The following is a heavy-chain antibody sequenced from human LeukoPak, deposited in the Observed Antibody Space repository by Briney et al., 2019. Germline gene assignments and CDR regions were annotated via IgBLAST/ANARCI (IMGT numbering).Heavy chain of an antibody. J-gene: IGHJ4*02. V-gene: IGHV3-30*02. CDR2: IRYDGSNK. Sequence: PGGSLRLSCAASGFTFSSYGMHWVRQAPGKGLEWVAFIRYDGSNKYYADSVKGRFTISRDNSKNTLYLQMNSLSAEDTAVYYCARGPYYYDSSGYLDYWGQGTLVTVSS. D-gene: IGHD3-22*01. CDR1: GFTFSSYG. CDR3: ARGPYYYDSSGYLDY.